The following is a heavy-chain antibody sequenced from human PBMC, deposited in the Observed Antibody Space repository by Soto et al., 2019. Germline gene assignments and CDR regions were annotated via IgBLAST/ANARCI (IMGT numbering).Heavy chain of an antibody. CDR1: VFTVSSKY. V-gene: IGHV3-53*01. J-gene: IGHJ6*01. Sequence: PGGSLPLSCASSVFTVSSKYMSWVRQAPGKGLEWVSVIYSGGSTYYADSVRGRFTISRDNSKNTLYLQMKSLRAEDTAVYYCARDPPETRHGMDVWGQGTPVTVSS. CDR2: IYSGGST. CDR3: ARDPPETRHGMDV.